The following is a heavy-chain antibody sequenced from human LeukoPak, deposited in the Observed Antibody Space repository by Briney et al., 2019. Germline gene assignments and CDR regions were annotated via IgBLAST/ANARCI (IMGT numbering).Heavy chain of an antibody. CDR1: GFTFEEYA. J-gene: IGHJ6*03. D-gene: IGHD3-10*01. CDR3: AKASSGYYMDV. V-gene: IGHV3-9*03. CDR2: ISWNSGSI. Sequence: PGGSLRLSCVVSGFTFEEYAMHWVRQAPGKGLEWVSGISWNSGSIGYADSVKGRFTISRDNAKNSLYLQMHSLRAEDMALYYCAKASSGYYMDVWGKGTTVTVSS.